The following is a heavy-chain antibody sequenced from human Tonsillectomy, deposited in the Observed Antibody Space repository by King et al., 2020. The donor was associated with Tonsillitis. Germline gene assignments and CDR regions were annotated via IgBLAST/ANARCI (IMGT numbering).Heavy chain of an antibody. Sequence: VQLVESGGGLVQPGRSLRLSCAASGFTFDDYAMHWVRQAPGKGLEWVSGIIWNSGHIDYADSVKGRFTISRDNAKNSLYLQFNSLRPEDRALYYCAKDIAPQYCSSISCYTENWFDPWGQGTLVTVSS. V-gene: IGHV3-9*01. CDR3: AKDIAPQYCSSISCYTENWFDP. CDR1: GFTFDDYA. CDR2: IIWNSGHI. J-gene: IGHJ5*02. D-gene: IGHD2-2*02.